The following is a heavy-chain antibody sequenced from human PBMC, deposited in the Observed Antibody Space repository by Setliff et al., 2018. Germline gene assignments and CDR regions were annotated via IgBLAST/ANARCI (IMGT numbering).Heavy chain of an antibody. CDR3: ERLALTGYDSSGYYYALDYYYYMDV. Sequence: GGSLRLSCAASGFTFSSYWMSWVRQAPGKGLEWVANIKQDGSEKYYVDSVKGRFTIFRDNAKKSLYLQMNSLRDEDTAVYYCERLALTGYDSSGYYYALDYYYYMDVWGKGTTVTSP. D-gene: IGHD3-22*01. CDR2: IKQDGSEK. CDR1: GFTFSSYW. V-gene: IGHV3-7*03. J-gene: IGHJ6*03.